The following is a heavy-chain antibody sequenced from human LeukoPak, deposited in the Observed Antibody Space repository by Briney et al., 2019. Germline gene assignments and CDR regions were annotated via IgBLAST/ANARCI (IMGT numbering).Heavy chain of an antibody. V-gene: IGHV1-2*02. J-gene: IGHJ3*02. CDR3: ARGGSFHEFDI. CDR1: GYRFTDYW. CDR2: INTNTGGT. D-gene: IGHD3-10*01. Sequence: ASVKVSCKASGYRFTDYWIQWVRQAPGQGLEWMGWINTNTGGTVYAQKFQGRVTMARDTSLTTSYMDLSRLTSDDTAVYYCARGGSFHEFDIWGQGTMVIVSS.